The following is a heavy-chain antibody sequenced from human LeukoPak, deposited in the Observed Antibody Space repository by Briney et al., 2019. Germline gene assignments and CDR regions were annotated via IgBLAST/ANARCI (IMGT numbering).Heavy chain of an antibody. Sequence: SETLSLTCTVSGGSISSSYWSWIRQPPGKGLEWIGYTSYSGSTDYNPSLKSRVTMSVDTSKNQFSLKLTSVIAADPAVYYCVESGNRGYSYGYSAFDIWGQGTTVTVSS. D-gene: IGHD5-18*01. V-gene: IGHV4-59*08. CDR2: TSYSGST. CDR3: VESGNRGYSYGYSAFDI. CDR1: GGSISSSY. J-gene: IGHJ3*02.